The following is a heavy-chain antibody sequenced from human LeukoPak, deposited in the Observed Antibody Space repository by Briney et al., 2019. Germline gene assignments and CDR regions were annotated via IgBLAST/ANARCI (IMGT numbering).Heavy chain of an antibody. CDR1: GFSMSTSFYY. J-gene: IGHJ6*03. Sequence: PSETLSLTCTVSGFSMSTSFYYWAWIRQPPGKGLEWIGSISYTGITNDNPSLTSRVTISLDTSKSQFFLKVSSVTAADTAVYYCARLKSGWYLSYYYIDVWGKGTTVTVSS. V-gene: IGHV4-39*07. D-gene: IGHD6-19*01. CDR2: ISYTGIT. CDR3: ARLKSGWYLSYYYIDV.